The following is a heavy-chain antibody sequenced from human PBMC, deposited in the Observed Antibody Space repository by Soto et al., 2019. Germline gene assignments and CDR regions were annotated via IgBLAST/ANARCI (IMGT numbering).Heavy chain of an antibody. CDR2: NNANSGGT. J-gene: IGHJ4*02. CDR1: GYTFSDYY. D-gene: IGHD6-19*01. V-gene: IGHV1-2*02. CDR3: ARLQIEVAGTN. Sequence: ASVKVSCKASGYTFSDYYMHWVRQAPGQGLEWMGWNNANSGGTTYAQKFQGRVTMTRDTSISTAYMELSRLSSDDTAIYYCARLQIEVAGTNWGQGTLVTVSS.